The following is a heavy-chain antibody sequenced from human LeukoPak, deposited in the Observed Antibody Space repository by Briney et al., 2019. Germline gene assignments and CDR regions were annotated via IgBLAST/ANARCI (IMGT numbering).Heavy chain of an antibody. D-gene: IGHD1-26*01. J-gene: IGHJ4*02. Sequence: QAGGSLRLSCEVSGFTFSSYAMSWVRQAPGSGLEWVSAVTGSGGSTYFADSVRGRFTISRGNSKNTLYLQMNSLRAEDTAVYYCAKGLNSGNYPYFDHWGQGTLVTVSS. CDR3: AKGLNSGNYPYFDH. CDR2: VTGSGGST. V-gene: IGHV3-23*01. CDR1: GFTFSSYA.